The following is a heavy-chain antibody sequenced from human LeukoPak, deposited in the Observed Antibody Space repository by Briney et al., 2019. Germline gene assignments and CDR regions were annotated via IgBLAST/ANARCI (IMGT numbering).Heavy chain of an antibody. CDR3: ARGRRGSGWYFVDY. CDR1: GYTFTSYD. CDR2: MNPNSGNT. V-gene: IGHV1-8*01. J-gene: IGHJ4*02. Sequence: ASVKVSCKASGYTFTSYDINWARQATGQGLEWMGWMNPNSGNTGYAQKFQGRVTMTRNTSISTAYMELSSLRSEDTAVYYCARGRRGSGWYFVDYWGQGTLVTVSS. D-gene: IGHD6-19*01.